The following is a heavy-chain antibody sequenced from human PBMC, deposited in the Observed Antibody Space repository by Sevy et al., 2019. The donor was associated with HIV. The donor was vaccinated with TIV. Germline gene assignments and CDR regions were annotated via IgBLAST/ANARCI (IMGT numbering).Heavy chain of an antibody. CDR3: ARTSSSWYGDDY. V-gene: IGHV1-69*13. CDR2: IIPIFGTA. CDR1: GGTFSSYA. J-gene: IGHJ4*02. D-gene: IGHD6-13*01. Sequence: ASVKVSCKASGGTFSSYAINWVRQAPGQGLEWMGGIIPIFGTANYAQKFQGRVTITADESTSTAYMELSSLRSEDTAVYYCARTSSSWYGDDYWGQGTLVTVSS.